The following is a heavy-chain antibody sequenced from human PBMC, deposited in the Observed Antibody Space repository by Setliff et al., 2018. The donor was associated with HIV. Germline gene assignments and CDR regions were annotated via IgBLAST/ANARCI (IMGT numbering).Heavy chain of an antibody. CDR3: ARDLSPGITAPLDY. V-gene: IGHV3-11*04. D-gene: IGHD6-13*01. J-gene: IGHJ4*02. CDR1: GFSFSDYY. Sequence: PGGSLRLSCAASGFSFSDYYMTWVRQAPGRGLEWVSYITSSGTTTLYGDSMRGRFTASRDNAESSMYLQMNNLRAEATAVYYCARDLSPGITAPLDYWGQGTLVTVSS. CDR2: ITSSGTTT.